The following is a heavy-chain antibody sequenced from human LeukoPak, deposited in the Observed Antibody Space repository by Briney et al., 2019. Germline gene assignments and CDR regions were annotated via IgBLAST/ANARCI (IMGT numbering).Heavy chain of an antibody. CDR2: ISSSSSYI. CDR3: ARDEWLYYYDSSGFDY. D-gene: IGHD3-22*01. J-gene: IGHJ4*02. CDR1: GFTFSSYS. Sequence: GGSLRLSCAASGFTFSSYSMNWVRQAPGKGLEWVSSISSSSSYIYYADSVEGRFTISRDNAKNSLYLQMNSLRAEDTAVYYCARDEWLYYYDSSGFDYWGQGTLVAVSS. V-gene: IGHV3-21*01.